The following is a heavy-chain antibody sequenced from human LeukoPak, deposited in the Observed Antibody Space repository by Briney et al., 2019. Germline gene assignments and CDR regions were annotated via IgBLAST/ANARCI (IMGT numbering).Heavy chain of an antibody. CDR3: ARGGYSVYYFDY. CDR2: ISAYNNNT. Sequence: ASVKVSCKASGYTFTNYGITWVRQAPGQGLEWMGWISAYNNNTNYAQNLQGRVTMTTDTSTNTVYMELTSLRSDDTAVYYCARGGYSVYYFDYWGQGTLVTVSS. D-gene: IGHD3-22*01. V-gene: IGHV1-18*01. CDR1: GYTFTNYG. J-gene: IGHJ4*02.